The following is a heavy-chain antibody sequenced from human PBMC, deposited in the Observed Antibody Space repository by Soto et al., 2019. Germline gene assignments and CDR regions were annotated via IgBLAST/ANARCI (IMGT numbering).Heavy chain of an antibody. Sequence: PGGSLRLSCAASGFTFSGHWMSGVRQAPGKGLEWVANIKQDGSEKYYVDSVKGQFTISSDNAKNSLYLQMNSLRAEDTAVYYCARDPAVSLEWVARFDPWGQGTLVTVSS. CDR2: IKQDGSEK. V-gene: IGHV3-7*01. D-gene: IGHD3-3*01. J-gene: IGHJ5*02. CDR1: GFTFSGHW. CDR3: ARDPAVSLEWVARFDP.